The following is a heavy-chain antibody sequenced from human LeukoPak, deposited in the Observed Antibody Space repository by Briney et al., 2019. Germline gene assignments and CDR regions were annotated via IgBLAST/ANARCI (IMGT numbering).Heavy chain of an antibody. CDR1: GFTFSSYS. Sequence: GGSLRLSCAASGFTFSSYSMNWVRQAPGKGLEWVSSISSSSSYIYYADSVKGRFTISRDNAKNSLYLQMNSLRAEDTAVYYCARDLGSSSSLGYWGQGTLVTVSS. J-gene: IGHJ4*02. CDR2: ISSSSSYI. D-gene: IGHD6-6*01. V-gene: IGHV3-21*01. CDR3: ARDLGSSSSLGY.